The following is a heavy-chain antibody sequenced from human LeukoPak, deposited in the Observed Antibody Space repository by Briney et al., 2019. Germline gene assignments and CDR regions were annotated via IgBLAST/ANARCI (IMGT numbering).Heavy chain of an antibody. J-gene: IGHJ6*03. D-gene: IGHD2-2*02. Sequence: ALVKVSCKASGYTFTGYYMHWVRQAPGQGLEWMGWINPNSGGTNYAQKFQGRVTMTRDTSISTAYMELSRLRSDDTAVYYCARVVPAAISGPYYYYYYYMDVWGKGTTVTVSS. V-gene: IGHV1-2*02. CDR2: INPNSGGT. CDR1: GYTFTGYY. CDR3: ARVVPAAISGPYYYYYYYMDV.